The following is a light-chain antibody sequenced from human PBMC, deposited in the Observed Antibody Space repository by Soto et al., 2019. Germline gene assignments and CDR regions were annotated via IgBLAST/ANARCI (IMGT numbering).Light chain of an antibody. Sequence: IQMTQSPSSLSASVGDRVTITCRASQSIVTYLNWYLQKPGKAPKLLIYDASSLESGVPSRFSGSESGTDFTLTISSLQAEDFATYYCQQFHTYPVTFGQGTRLEIK. CDR2: DAS. CDR1: QSIVTY. J-gene: IGKJ5*01. V-gene: IGKV1-13*02. CDR3: QQFHTYPVT.